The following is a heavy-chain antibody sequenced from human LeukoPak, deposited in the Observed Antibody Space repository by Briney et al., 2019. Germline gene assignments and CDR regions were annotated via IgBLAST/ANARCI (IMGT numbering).Heavy chain of an antibody. CDR1: GYTFTCYY. Sequence: ASVKVSCKASGYTFTCYYMHWVRQAPGQGLEWMGWINPNSGGTNYAQKFQGRVTMTRDTSISTAYMELSRLRSDDTAVYYCARAYSSSGYTKPNLAPIFIWGQGTLVTVSS. CDR2: INPNSGGT. D-gene: IGHD3-22*01. CDR3: ARAYSSSGYTKPNLAPIFI. V-gene: IGHV1-2*02. J-gene: IGHJ4*02.